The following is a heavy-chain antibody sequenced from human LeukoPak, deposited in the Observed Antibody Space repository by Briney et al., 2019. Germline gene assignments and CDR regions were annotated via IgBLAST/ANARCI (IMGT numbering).Heavy chain of an antibody. CDR3: TARWAYYDFWSGNDY. CDR2: IRSKANSYAT. CDR1: GFTFSGSA. D-gene: IGHD3-3*01. Sequence: GGSLRLSCAASGFTFSGSAMHWVRQASGKGLEWVVRIRSKANSYATAYAASLKGRFTISRDDSKNTAYLQMNSLKTEDTAVYYCTARWAYYDFWSGNDYWGQGTLVTVSS. V-gene: IGHV3-73*01. J-gene: IGHJ4*02.